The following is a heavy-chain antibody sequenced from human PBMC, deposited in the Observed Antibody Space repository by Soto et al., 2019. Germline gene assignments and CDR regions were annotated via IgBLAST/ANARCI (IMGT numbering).Heavy chain of an antibody. Sequence: KVSCKASGGTFSSYAISWVRQAPGQGLEWMGGIIPIFGTANYAQKFQGRVTITADESTSTAYMELSSLRSEDTAVYYCARDYHYDILTGFPRPFDPWGQGTLVTVSS. V-gene: IGHV1-69*01. D-gene: IGHD3-9*01. CDR2: IIPIFGTA. CDR1: GGTFSSYA. CDR3: ARDYHYDILTGFPRPFDP. J-gene: IGHJ5*02.